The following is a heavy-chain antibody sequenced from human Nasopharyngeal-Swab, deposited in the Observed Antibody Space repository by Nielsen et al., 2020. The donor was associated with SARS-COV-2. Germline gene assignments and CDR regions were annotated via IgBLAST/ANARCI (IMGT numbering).Heavy chain of an antibody. CDR2: IYYSGST. V-gene: IGHV4-59*01. CDR3: ARGNPRYSWFDP. CDR1: GGSISSYY. Sequence: SETLSLTCTVSGGSISSYYWSWIRQPPGKGLEWIGYIYYSGSTNYNPSLKSRVTISVDTSKNQFSLKLSSVTAADTAVYYCARGNPRYSWFDPWGQGTLVTVSS. D-gene: IGHD1-14*01. J-gene: IGHJ5*02.